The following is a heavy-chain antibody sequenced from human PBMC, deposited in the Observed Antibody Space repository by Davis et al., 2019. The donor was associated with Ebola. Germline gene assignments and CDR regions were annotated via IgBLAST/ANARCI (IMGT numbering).Heavy chain of an antibody. D-gene: IGHD3-16*01. V-gene: IGHV3-48*04. CDR1: GFTFSSYG. J-gene: IGHJ6*02. CDR2: ISSTSDVT. CDR3: VREPIMKFYYGMDV. Sequence: GESLKISCVGSGFTFSSYGMTWVRQAPGKGLEWIAYISSTSDVTYYADSVKGRFTVSRDNAQNSLYLQMNSLRAEDTAVYYCVREPIMKFYYGMDVWGQGTTVTVSS.